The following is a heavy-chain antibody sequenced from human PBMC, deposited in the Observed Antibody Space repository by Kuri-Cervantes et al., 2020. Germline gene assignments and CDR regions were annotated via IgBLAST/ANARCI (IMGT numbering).Heavy chain of an antibody. CDR1: GFTFSSYA. CDR3: AREDCSSTSCYFDY. D-gene: IGHD2-2*01. CDR2: ISSSGSTI. V-gene: IGHV3-48*04. Sequence: GESLKISCAASGFTFSSYAMSWVRQAPGKGLEWVSYISSSGSTIYYADSVKGRFTISRDNAKNSLYLQMNSLRAEDTAGYYCAREDCSSTSCYFDYWGQGTLVTVSS. J-gene: IGHJ4*02.